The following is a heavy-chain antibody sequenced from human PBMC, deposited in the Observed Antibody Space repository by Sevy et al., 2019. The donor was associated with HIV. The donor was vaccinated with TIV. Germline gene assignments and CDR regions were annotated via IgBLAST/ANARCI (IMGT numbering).Heavy chain of an antibody. CDR2: ISYSGST. J-gene: IGHJ4*02. V-gene: IGHV4-30-4*01. CDR3: VRLYDPWSALDS. D-gene: IGHD3-3*01. Sequence: SETLSLTCTVSGGSLSSGDYYWSWIRQPPGKGLECIGYISYSGSTFYKPSLKSRLSISLNTSKNQFSLKLSSVTAADTAVYYCVRLYDPWSALDSWGQGTLVTVSS. CDR1: GGSLSSGDYY.